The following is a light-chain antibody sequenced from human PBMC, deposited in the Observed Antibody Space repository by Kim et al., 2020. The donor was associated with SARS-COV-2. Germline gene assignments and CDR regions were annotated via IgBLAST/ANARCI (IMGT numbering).Light chain of an antibody. V-gene: IGLV3-21*04. J-gene: IGLJ2*01. CDR3: QVWDSSSDHRVV. CDR2: YDS. Sequence: GKTARVSSGGNSMGSKSGQWYQQKSGQAPLLVISYDSDRPSGIPERFSGSNSGHTATLTISRVEAGDEADYYYQVWDSSSDHRVVFGGGTQLTVL. CDR1: SMGSKS.